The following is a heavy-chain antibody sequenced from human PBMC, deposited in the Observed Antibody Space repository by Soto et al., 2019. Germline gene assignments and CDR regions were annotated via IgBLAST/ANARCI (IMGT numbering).Heavy chain of an antibody. Sequence: GGSLRLSCAASGFTFSSYALTWIRQAPGKGLEWVSAITGSGGNTYYADSAKGRFTISRDNSKNTLYLQMNSLRAEDTAVYHCAKGSRSTYPYYLDYWGQGTLVTVSS. J-gene: IGHJ4*02. CDR3: AKGSRSTYPYYLDY. D-gene: IGHD3-10*01. CDR2: ITGSGGNT. CDR1: GFTFSSYA. V-gene: IGHV3-23*01.